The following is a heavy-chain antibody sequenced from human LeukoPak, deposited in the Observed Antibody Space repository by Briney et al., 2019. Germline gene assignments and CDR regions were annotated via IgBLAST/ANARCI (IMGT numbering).Heavy chain of an antibody. D-gene: IGHD4-23*01. Sequence: GASVKVSCKASGGTFSTYSINWVRQAPGQGLEWMGGIIPMFGATNHALSFQGRVTFTADESTSTAYMGLSSLRSEDTAVYYCARGDYGGWAEYFLHWGQGTLVIVSS. CDR3: ARGDYGGWAEYFLH. V-gene: IGHV1-69*13. CDR2: IIPMFGAT. J-gene: IGHJ1*01. CDR1: GGTFSTYS.